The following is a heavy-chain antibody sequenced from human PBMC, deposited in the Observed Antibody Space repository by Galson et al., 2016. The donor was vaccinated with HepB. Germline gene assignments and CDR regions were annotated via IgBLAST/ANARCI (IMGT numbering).Heavy chain of an antibody. CDR1: GFTFSRIA. CDR2: ISYDGGSN. V-gene: IGHV3-30*04. CDR3: ARVIGGTLDALDT. Sequence: SLRLSCAASGFTFSRIAMHWVRQATGKGLKWVAVISYDGGSNYYADSVKGRFTISRDNSKNTLYLQMNSLRAEDSAVYYCARVIGGTLDALDTWGQGTMVTVSS. J-gene: IGHJ3*02. D-gene: IGHD2-21*01.